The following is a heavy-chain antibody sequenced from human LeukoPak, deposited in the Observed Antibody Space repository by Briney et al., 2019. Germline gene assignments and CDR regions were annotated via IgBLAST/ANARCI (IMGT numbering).Heavy chain of an antibody. CDR3: ARGPEYRLRFLEWASPMDV. J-gene: IGHJ6*03. CDR1: GYTFTGYY. D-gene: IGHD3-3*01. Sequence: ASVKVSCKASGYTFTGYYIHWVRQAPGQGLEWMGWINPNSGGTNYAQKFQGRVTMTRDTSISTAYMELSRLRSDDTAVYYCARGPEYRLRFLEWASPMDVWGKGTTVTVSS. V-gene: IGHV1-2*02. CDR2: INPNSGGT.